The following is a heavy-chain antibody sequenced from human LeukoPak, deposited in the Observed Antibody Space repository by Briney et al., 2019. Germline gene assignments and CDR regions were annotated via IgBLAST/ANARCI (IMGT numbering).Heavy chain of an antibody. J-gene: IGHJ4*02. Sequence: PSETLSLTCAVSGGSISSSSYYWGWIRQPPGKGLEWIGSIYYSGSTYYNPSLKSRVTISVDTSKNQFSLKLSSVTAADTAVYYCARARDSSGYYYNYWGQGTLVTVSS. V-gene: IGHV4-39*07. CDR1: GGSISSSSYY. D-gene: IGHD3-22*01. CDR2: IYYSGST. CDR3: ARARDSSGYYYNY.